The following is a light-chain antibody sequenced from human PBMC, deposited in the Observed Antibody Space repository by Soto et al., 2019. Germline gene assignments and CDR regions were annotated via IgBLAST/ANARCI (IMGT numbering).Light chain of an antibody. Sequence: DIQVIQSPATLSVSVGDSVSITCRASQSIGNWLAWHQQKAGKAPKLLIYEASRLQSGVSSRFSGTGSGTEFTLTISRLQPDDFATYYCQQYSSYSPYTFGHGTKVEIK. CDR2: EAS. CDR3: QQYSSYSPYT. J-gene: IGKJ2*01. CDR1: QSIGNW. V-gene: IGKV1-5*03.